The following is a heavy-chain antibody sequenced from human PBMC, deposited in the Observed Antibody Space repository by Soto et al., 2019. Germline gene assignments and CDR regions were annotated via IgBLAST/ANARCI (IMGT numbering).Heavy chain of an antibody. CDR3: AHFGSSATTGYFDL. D-gene: IGHD2-2*01. CDR2: IYWDDDK. Sequence: QITLKESGPTLVKPTQTLTLTCTFSGFSLSTSGVGVGWIRQPPGKALEWLALIYWDDDKRYSPSLKSRLTITKYTSKNQVVLTMTTMDPVDTATYYCAHFGSSATTGYFDLWGRGTLVTVSS. V-gene: IGHV2-5*02. CDR1: GFSLSTSGVG. J-gene: IGHJ2*01.